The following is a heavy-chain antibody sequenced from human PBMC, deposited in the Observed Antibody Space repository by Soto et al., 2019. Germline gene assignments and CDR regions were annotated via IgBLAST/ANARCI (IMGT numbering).Heavy chain of an antibody. V-gene: IGHV1-69*13. CDR2: IIPIFGTA. D-gene: IGHD2-21*02. CDR3: ATSPGVVTATPFDY. Sequence: SVKVSCKASGGTFSSYAISWVRQAPGQGLEWMGGIIPIFGTANYAQKFQGRVTITADESTSTAYMELSSLRSEDTAVYYCATSPGVVTATPFDYWGQGTLVTVSS. J-gene: IGHJ4*02. CDR1: GGTFSSYA.